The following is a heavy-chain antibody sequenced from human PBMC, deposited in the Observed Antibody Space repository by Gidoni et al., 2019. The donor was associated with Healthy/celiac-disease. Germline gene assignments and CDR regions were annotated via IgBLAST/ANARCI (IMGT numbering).Heavy chain of an antibody. Sequence: QVPLVESGGGVVPPGRSLRLPCAASGFTFSIYGLHWVRKAPAKGLEWVAVISYDGSNKYYADSVKGRFTISRDNSKNTLYLQMNSLRAEDTAVYYCAKDMINWGDCSSTSCYKAHYYYYYMDVWGKGTTVTVSS. CDR1: GFTFSIYG. J-gene: IGHJ6*03. CDR3: AKDMINWGDCSSTSCYKAHYYYYYMDV. CDR2: ISYDGSNK. D-gene: IGHD2-2*02. V-gene: IGHV3-30*18.